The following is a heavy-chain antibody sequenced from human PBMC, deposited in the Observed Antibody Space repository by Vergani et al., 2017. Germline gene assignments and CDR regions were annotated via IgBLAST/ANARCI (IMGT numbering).Heavy chain of an antibody. CDR2: IYYSGST. Sequence: QVQLQESGPGLVKPSETLSLTCTVSGGSISSYYWSWIRQPPGKGLEWIGYIYYSGSTNYNPSLKSRATISVDTSKNQFSLKLSSVTAADTAVYYCASSNWSSTGCPGGIDYWGQGTLVTVSS. CDR3: ASSNWSSTGCPGGIDY. J-gene: IGHJ4*02. D-gene: IGHD2-2*01. V-gene: IGHV4-59*01. CDR1: GGSISSYY.